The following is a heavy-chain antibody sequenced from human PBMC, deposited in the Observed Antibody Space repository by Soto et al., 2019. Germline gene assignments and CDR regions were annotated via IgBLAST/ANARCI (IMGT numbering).Heavy chain of an antibody. D-gene: IGHD5-12*01. V-gene: IGHV1-3*01. CDR2: INAGNGNT. CDR3: ASRYSGYQYYYYGMDV. J-gene: IGHJ6*02. Sequence: ASVKVSCKASGYTFTSYAMHWVRQAPGQRLEWMGWINAGNGNTKYSQKFQGRVTITRDTSASTAYMELSSLRSGDTAVYYCASRYSGYQYYYYGMDVWGQGTTVTASS. CDR1: GYTFTSYA.